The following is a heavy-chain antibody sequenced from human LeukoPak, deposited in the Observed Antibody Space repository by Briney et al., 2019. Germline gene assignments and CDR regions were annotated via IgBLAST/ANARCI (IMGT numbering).Heavy chain of an antibody. CDR1: GFMLSSTW. Sequence: PGRSLRLSCAASGFMLSSTWMHWVRQAPGKGLVWASRINSDATSTSYADSVRGRFTISRDDAKNTMYLQMNSLRAEDTAMYYCVRGSPGYSSSWHAYWGQGTLVTVSS. CDR2: INSDATST. CDR3: VRGSPGYSSSWHAY. D-gene: IGHD6-13*01. V-gene: IGHV3-74*01. J-gene: IGHJ4*02.